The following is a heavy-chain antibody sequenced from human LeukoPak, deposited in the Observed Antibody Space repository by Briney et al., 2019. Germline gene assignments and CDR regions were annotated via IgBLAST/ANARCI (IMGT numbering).Heavy chain of an antibody. CDR3: ARVDIVVVPAAGDFDY. J-gene: IGHJ4*02. Sequence: ASVKVSCKASGYTFTGYYMHWVRQAPGQGLERMGRINPNSGGTNYAQRFQGRVTMTRDTSISTAYMELSRLRSDDTAVYYCARVDIVVVPAAGDFDYWGQGTLVTVSS. CDR1: GYTFTGYY. V-gene: IGHV1-2*06. D-gene: IGHD2-2*01. CDR2: INPNSGGT.